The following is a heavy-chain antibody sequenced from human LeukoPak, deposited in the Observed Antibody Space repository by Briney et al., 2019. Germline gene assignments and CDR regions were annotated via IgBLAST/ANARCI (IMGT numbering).Heavy chain of an antibody. CDR3: ARDSIAAAGRGYYYYYMDV. J-gene: IGHJ6*03. CDR2: INPNSGGT. CDR1: GYTFTSYY. V-gene: IGHV1-2*02. Sequence: ASVKVSCKASGYTFTSYYMHWVRQAPGQGLEWMGWINPNSGGTNYAQKFQGRVTMTRDTSISTAYMELSRLRSDDTAVYYCARDSIAAAGRGYYYYYMDVWGKGTTVTISS. D-gene: IGHD6-13*01.